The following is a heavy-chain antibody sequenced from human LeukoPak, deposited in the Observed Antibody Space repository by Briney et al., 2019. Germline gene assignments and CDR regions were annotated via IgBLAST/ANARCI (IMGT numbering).Heavy chain of an antibody. V-gene: IGHV4-59*01. CDR3: ARTKPLDPFDF. CDR1: GGSISSYY. Sequence: SETLSLTCTVSGGSISSYYWSWIRQPPGKGLEWIGYIYYSGNTYYNPSFKSRVTISVDTSKNQFSLKVNSVTAADTAGYYCARTKPLDPFDFWGQGTLVTVSS. CDR2: IYYSGNT. J-gene: IGHJ3*01.